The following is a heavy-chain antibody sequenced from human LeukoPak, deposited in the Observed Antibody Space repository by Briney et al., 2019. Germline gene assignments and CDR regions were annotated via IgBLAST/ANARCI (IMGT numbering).Heavy chain of an antibody. V-gene: IGHV3-30*18. CDR2: ISYDGSNK. CDR3: AKEVVVVVAATPYFDY. Sequence: GGSLRLSCAASGFTFSSYGMHWVRQAPGKGLEWVAVISYDGSNKYYADSVKGRFTISRDNSKNTLYLQMNSLRAEDTAVYYCAKEVVVVVAATPYFDYWGQGTLVTVSS. J-gene: IGHJ4*02. D-gene: IGHD2-15*01. CDR1: GFTFSSYG.